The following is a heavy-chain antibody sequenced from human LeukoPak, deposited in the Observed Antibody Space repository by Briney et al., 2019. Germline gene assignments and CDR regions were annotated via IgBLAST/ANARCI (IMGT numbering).Heavy chain of an antibody. J-gene: IGHJ6*03. V-gene: IGHV4-31*03. CDR1: GGSISSGGYY. Sequence: SETLSLTCTVSGGSISSGGYYWSRIRQHPGKGLEWIGYIYYSGSTYYNPSLKSRVTISVDTSKNQFSLKLSSVTAADTAVYYCARSPRDILTGYYDLSGPDYYYYMDVWGKGTTVTVSS. CDR3: ARSPRDILTGYYDLSGPDYYYYMDV. CDR2: IYYSGST. D-gene: IGHD3-9*01.